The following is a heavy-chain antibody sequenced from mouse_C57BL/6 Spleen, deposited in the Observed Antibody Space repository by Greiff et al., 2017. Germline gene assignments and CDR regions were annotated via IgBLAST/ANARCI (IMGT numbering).Heavy chain of an antibody. D-gene: IGHD1-1*01. CDR2: ISYDGSN. CDR1: GYSITSGYY. CDR3: ARDRGYGYYFDY. J-gene: IGHJ2*01. V-gene: IGHV3-6*01. Sequence: EVKLVESGPGLVKPSQSLSLTCSVTGYSITSGYYWNWIRQFPGNKLEWMGYISYDGSNNYNPSLKNRISITRDTSKNQFFLKLNSVTTEDTATYYCARDRGYGYYFDYWGQGTTLTVSS.